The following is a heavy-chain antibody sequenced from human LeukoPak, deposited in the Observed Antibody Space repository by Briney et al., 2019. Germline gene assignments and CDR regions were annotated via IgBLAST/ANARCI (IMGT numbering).Heavy chain of an antibody. CDR2: INHSGST. D-gene: IGHD3-3*01. CDR1: GGSFSGYY. V-gene: IGHV4-34*01. Sequence: SETLSLTCAVYGGSFSGYYWRWIRQPPGKGLEWIGEINHSGSTNYNPSLKSRVTISVDTSKNQFSLKLSSVTAADTAVYYCARGYYDFWSGYYTGPDYWGQGTLVTVSS. J-gene: IGHJ4*02. CDR3: ARGYYDFWSGYYTGPDY.